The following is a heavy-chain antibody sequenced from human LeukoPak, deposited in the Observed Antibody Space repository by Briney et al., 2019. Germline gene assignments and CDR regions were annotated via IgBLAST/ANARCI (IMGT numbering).Heavy chain of an antibody. J-gene: IGHJ4*02. CDR1: GGSISSGGYS. CDR2: IYQSGST. CDR3: ARARVDYGDDY. V-gene: IGHV4-30-2*05. Sequence: SETLSLTCAVSGGSISSGGYSWSWIRQPPGKGLEWIGYIYQSGSTYYNPSLKSRVTISVDTSKNQFSLKLSSVTAADTAVYYCARARVDYGDDYWGQGTLVTVSS. D-gene: IGHD4-17*01.